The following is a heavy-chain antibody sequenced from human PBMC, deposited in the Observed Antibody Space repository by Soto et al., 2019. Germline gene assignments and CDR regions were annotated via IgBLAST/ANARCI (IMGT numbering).Heavy chain of an antibody. D-gene: IGHD6-13*01. V-gene: IGHV1-18*01. CDR2: ISAYNGNT. Sequence: ASVKVSCKASGYTFTSYGISWVRQAPGQGLKWMGWISAYNGNTNYAQKLQGRVTMTTDTSTSTAYMELRSLRSDDTAVYYCARELSIAAPDAFDIWGQGTMVTVSS. CDR3: ARELSIAAPDAFDI. CDR1: GYTFTSYG. J-gene: IGHJ3*02.